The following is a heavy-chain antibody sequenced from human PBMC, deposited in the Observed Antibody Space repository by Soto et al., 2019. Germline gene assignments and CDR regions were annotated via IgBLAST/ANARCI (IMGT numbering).Heavy chain of an antibody. Sequence: QVQLVESGGGVVQPGRSLRLSCAASGFRDGVPFSDYDMHWVRQAPGKGLEWVALISFDGSTKNYVDSVEGRFTISRDNSRDTLFLQMDSLRPEDTAVYYCAKNSFSGSKRILDSWGQGTLVTVSS. CDR1: GFRDGVPFSDYD. J-gene: IGHJ4*02. CDR2: ISFDGSTK. D-gene: IGHD1-26*01. V-gene: IGHV3-30*18. CDR3: AKNSFSGSKRILDS.